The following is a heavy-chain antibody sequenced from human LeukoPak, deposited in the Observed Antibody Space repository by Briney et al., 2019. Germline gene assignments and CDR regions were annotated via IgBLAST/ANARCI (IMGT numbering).Heavy chain of an antibody. D-gene: IGHD3-16*01. Sequence: PSETLSLTCAVYGGSFSGYYWSWIRQPPGKGLEWIGEINHSGSTNYNPSLKGRVTISVDTSKNQFSLKLSSVTAADTAVYYCVRGRIGGGDFDYWGQGTLVTVSS. CDR1: GGSFSGYY. V-gene: IGHV4-34*01. J-gene: IGHJ4*02. CDR3: VRGRIGGGDFDY. CDR2: INHSGST.